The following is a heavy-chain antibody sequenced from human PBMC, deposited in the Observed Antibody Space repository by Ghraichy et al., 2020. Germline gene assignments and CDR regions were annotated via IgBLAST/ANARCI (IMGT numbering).Heavy chain of an antibody. CDR3: ARPLVLGKSSDSSSSDYYYYGMDV. D-gene: IGHD6-6*01. Sequence: SETLSLTCTVSGCSISSSSYYWGWIRQPPGKGLEWIGSIYYSGSTYYNPSLKSRVTISVDTSKNQFSLKLSSVTAADTAVYYCARPLVLGKSSDSSSSDYYYYGMDVWGQGTTVTVSS. J-gene: IGHJ6*02. V-gene: IGHV4-39*01. CDR2: IYYSGST. CDR1: GCSISSSSYY.